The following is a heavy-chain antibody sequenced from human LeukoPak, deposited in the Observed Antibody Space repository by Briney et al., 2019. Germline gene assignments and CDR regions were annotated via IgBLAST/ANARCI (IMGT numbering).Heavy chain of an antibody. D-gene: IGHD6-13*01. CDR1: GGSISSGGYY. J-gene: IGHJ4*02. V-gene: IGHV4-31*03. Sequence: PSETLSLTCTVSGGSISSGGYYWRWIRQHPGTGLEWIGYIYYSGSTYYNPSLKSRVTISVDTSKNQFSLKLSSVTAADTAVYYCAMDYSSSWYLGYWGQGTLVTVSS. CDR2: IYYSGST. CDR3: AMDYSSSWYLGY.